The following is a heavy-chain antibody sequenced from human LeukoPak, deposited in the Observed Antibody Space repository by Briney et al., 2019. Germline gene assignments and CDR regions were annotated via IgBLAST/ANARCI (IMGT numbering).Heavy chain of an antibody. Sequence: ASVKVSCKASGYTFTSYGISWVRQAPGQGLEWMGWISAYNGNTNYAQKLQGRVTMTTDTSTSTAYMELRSLRSDDTAVYYCARDRPYDYVWGSDYWGQGTLATVSS. D-gene: IGHD3-16*01. CDR3: ARDRPYDYVWGSDY. CDR2: ISAYNGNT. J-gene: IGHJ4*02. V-gene: IGHV1-18*01. CDR1: GYTFTSYG.